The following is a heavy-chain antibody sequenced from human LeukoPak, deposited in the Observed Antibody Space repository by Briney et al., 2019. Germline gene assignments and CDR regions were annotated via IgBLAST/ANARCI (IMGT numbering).Heavy chain of an antibody. Sequence: SETLSLTCTVSGGSISSGSYYWSWIRQPAGKGLEWIGRIYTSGSTNYNTSLKSRVTISVDTSKNQFSLKLRSVTAADTAVYYCARLYGNYQNYFDYWGQGTLVTVSS. CDR3: ARLYGNYQNYFDY. CDR1: GGSISSGSYY. V-gene: IGHV4-61*02. J-gene: IGHJ4*02. D-gene: IGHD1-7*01. CDR2: IYTSGST.